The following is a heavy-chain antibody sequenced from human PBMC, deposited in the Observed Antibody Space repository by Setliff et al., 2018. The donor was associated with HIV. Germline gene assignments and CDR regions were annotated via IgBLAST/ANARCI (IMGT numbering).Heavy chain of an antibody. CDR3: ARDLSGYSDF. Sequence: GGSLRLSCAASGFTLSNTYMAWVRQAPGKRPEWVSTLYGSGDTYHADSVKGRFTLSRNDAENSLYLHMSSLRVEDTAVYYCARDLSGYSDFWGQGTLVTVSS. CDR2: LYGSGDT. V-gene: IGHV3-66*01. CDR1: GFTLSNTY. J-gene: IGHJ4*02. D-gene: IGHD3-22*01.